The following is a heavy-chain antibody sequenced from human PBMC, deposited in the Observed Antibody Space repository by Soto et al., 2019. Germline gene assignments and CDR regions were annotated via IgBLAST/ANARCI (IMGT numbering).Heavy chain of an antibody. D-gene: IGHD3-10*01. CDR3: ERGSTIVRGAPSWFDP. J-gene: IGHJ5*02. CDR1: GGTFSRYT. Sequence: QVQLVQSGAEVKKPGSSVKVSCKASGGTFSRYTINWVRQAPGQGLEWMGRIIPIAAIANYTQKFQGRVTIPVDKSSTTAYMELSSLRSDDTAVYYCERGSTIVRGAPSWFDPWGQGTLVTVSS. CDR2: IIPIAAIA. V-gene: IGHV1-69*02.